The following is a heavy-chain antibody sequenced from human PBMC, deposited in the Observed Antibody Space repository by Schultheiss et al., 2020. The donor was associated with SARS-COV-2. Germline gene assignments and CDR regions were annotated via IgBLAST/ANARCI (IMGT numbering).Heavy chain of an antibody. D-gene: IGHD4-17*01. V-gene: IGHV4-34*01. CDR2: INHTGGT. CDR3: ARSSGYGDPLVDY. CDR1: GGSFSGYY. J-gene: IGHJ4*02. Sequence: SETLSLTCAVYGGSFSGYYWSWIRQHPGKGLEWIGEINHTGGTNYNPSLKSRVTISIDTSKGQFSLNLHSVTAADTAVYYCARSSGYGDPLVDYWGQGTLVTVSS.